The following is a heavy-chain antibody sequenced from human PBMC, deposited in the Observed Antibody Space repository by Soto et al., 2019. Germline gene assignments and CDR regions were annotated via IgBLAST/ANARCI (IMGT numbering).Heavy chain of an antibody. CDR3: AKRIVVGPAASGLDYYYGMDV. V-gene: IGHV3-30*18. CDR2: ISYDGSNK. Sequence: GALRLSCAASGFTFSSYGMHWVRQAPGKGLEWVAVISYDGSNKYYADSVKGRFTISRDNSKKTLYLQMNSLRAEDTSVYYCAKRIVVGPAASGLDYYYGMDVWGQGTTVTVSS. CDR1: GFTFSSYG. D-gene: IGHD2-2*01. J-gene: IGHJ6*02.